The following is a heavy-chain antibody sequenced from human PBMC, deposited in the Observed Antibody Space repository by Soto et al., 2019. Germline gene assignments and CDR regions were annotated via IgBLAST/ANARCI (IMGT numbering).Heavy chain of an antibody. Sequence: QVQLQQWGAGLLKPSETLSLTCAVYGGSFSGYYWSWIRQPPGKGLEWIGEISHSGSTNYNPSLKSRVTRSVDTSKNQFSRKLSSGTAADTAVYYCARGLGDYIRGSYRVYTPGPKYYFDYWGQGTLVTVSS. V-gene: IGHV4-34*01. J-gene: IGHJ4*02. D-gene: IGHD3-16*02. CDR2: ISHSGST. CDR3: ARGLGDYIRGSYRVYTPGPKYYFDY. CDR1: GGSFSGYY.